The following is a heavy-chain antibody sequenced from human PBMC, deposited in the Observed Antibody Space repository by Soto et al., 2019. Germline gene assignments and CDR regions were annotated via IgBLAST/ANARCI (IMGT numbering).Heavy chain of an antibody. J-gene: IGHJ4*02. Sequence: SETLSLTCTVSGGSISSSSYYWGWIRQPPGKGLEWIGSIYYSGSTYYNPSLKSRVTISVDTSKNQFSLKLGSVTAADTAVYYCARGGGYSYGEIDYWGQGTLVTVSS. D-gene: IGHD5-18*01. CDR3: ARGGGYSYGEIDY. CDR2: IYYSGST. V-gene: IGHV4-39*01. CDR1: GGSISSSSYY.